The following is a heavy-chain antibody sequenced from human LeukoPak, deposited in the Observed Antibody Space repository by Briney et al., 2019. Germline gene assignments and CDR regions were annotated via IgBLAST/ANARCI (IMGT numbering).Heavy chain of an antibody. V-gene: IGHV3-11*06. CDR1: GLTFSDYY. CDR2: ISSSSSYT. D-gene: IGHD2-15*01. J-gene: IGHJ3*02. Sequence: GGSLRLSRAASGLTFSDYYMSWIRQAPGKGLEWVSYISSSSSYTNYADSVKGRFTISRDNAKNSLYLQMNSLRAEDTAVYYCARDRCSGGSCSLDAFDIWGQGTMVTVSS. CDR3: ARDRCSGGSCSLDAFDI.